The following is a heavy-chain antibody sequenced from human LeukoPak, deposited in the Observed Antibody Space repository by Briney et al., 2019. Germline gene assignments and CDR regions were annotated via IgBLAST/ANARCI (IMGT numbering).Heavy chain of an antibody. V-gene: IGHV3-30*18. CDR2: ISYDGSNK. J-gene: IGHJ4*02. CDR1: GFTFSSYG. Sequence: HPGRSLRLSCAASGFTFSSYGMHWVRQAPGKGLEWVAVISYDGSNKYYADSVKGRFTISRDNSKNTLYLQMNSLRAEDTAVYYCAKEEAAMTIFLTYYFDYWGQGTLVTVSS. CDR3: AKEEAAMTIFLTYYFDY. D-gene: IGHD5-18*01.